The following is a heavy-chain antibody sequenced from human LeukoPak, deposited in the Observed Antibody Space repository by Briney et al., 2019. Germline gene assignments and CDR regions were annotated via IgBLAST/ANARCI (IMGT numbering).Heavy chain of an antibody. Sequence: GGSLRLSCAASGFTFSSYAMHWVRQAPGKGLEWVAVISYDGSNKYYADSVKGRFTISRDNSKNTLYLQMNSLRAEDTAVYYCARFKIVGARISNPEQPFDYWGQGTLVTVSS. CDR3: ARFKIVGARISNPEQPFDY. J-gene: IGHJ4*02. D-gene: IGHD1-26*01. CDR1: GFTFSSYA. V-gene: IGHV3-30-3*01. CDR2: ISYDGSNK.